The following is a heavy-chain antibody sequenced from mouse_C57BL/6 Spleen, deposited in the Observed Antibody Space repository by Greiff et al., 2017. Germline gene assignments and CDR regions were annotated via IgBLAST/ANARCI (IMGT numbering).Heavy chain of an antibody. Sequence: EVQLQESGPELVKPGASVKISCKASGYSFTGYYMNWVKQSPEKSLEWIGEINPSTGGTTYNQKFKAKATLTVDKSSSTAYMQLKRLTSEDSAVYYCARLGRGDYLDYGGQGTTLTVSS. CDR1: GYSFTGYY. D-gene: IGHD4-1*01. J-gene: IGHJ2*01. V-gene: IGHV1-42*01. CDR2: INPSTGGT. CDR3: ARLGRGDYLDY.